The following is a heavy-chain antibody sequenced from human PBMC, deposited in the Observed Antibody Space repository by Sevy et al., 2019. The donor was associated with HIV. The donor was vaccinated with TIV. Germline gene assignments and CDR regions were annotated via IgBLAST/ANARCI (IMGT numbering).Heavy chain of an antibody. V-gene: IGHV3-21*01. J-gene: IGHJ6*01. CDR1: GFSFSSYS. CDR3: VREQKGQYSGYGGAGYYGMDV. Sequence: GGSLRLSCAASGFSFSSYSVSWVRQAPGKGLEWVASIGSSSNYIFYADSVKGRFTISRDNAKDSLYLQMNSLRAEDTAVYYCVREQKGQYSGYGGAGYYGMDVWGPGTTVTVSS. D-gene: IGHD5-12*01. CDR2: IGSSSNYI.